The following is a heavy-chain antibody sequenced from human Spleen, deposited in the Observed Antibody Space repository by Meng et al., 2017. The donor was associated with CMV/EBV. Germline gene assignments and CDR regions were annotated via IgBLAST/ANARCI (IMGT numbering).Heavy chain of an antibody. CDR1: GTSFSDYS. J-gene: IGHJ6*02. CDR2: ITRSSSYI. CDR3: ARDGSEFSYSGMDV. Sequence: LSLTCAVYGTSFSDYSWTWIRHSPRKGLEWVSSITRSSSYIYYADSLKGRFTVSRDNARNSLFLQMIDLKVEDTAVYYCARDGSEFSYSGMDVWGQGATVTVSS. D-gene: IGHD1-26*01. V-gene: IGHV3-21*01.